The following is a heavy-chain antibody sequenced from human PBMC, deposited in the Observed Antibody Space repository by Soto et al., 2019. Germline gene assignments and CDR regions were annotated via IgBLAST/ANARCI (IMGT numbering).Heavy chain of an antibody. J-gene: IGHJ6*02. V-gene: IGHV1-69*13. CDR1: GGTFSSYA. CDR2: IIPIFGTA. D-gene: IGHD3-3*01. CDR3: ARAGRRSGYRNRYYYGMDV. Sequence: ASVKVSCKASGGTFSSYAISWVRQAPGQGLEWMGGIIPIFGTANYAQKFQGRVTITADESTSTAYMELSSLRSEDTAVYYCARAGRRSGYRNRYYYGMDVWGQGTTVTVSS.